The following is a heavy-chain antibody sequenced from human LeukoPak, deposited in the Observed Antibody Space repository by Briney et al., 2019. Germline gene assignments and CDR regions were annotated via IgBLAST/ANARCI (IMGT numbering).Heavy chain of an antibody. CDR2: IYYSGSH. J-gene: IGHJ3*02. CDR1: GRSISIYY. Sequence: SETLSLTCIVYGRSISIYYWSWVRQPPGRGLEWIGYIYYSGSHNYNPSLKSRVPLSVDTSKNQFSLKLSSVTAADTAVYYCARVWSYYYDSSGYPGHAFDMWGQGTMVTVSS. D-gene: IGHD3-22*01. CDR3: ARVWSYYYDSSGYPGHAFDM. V-gene: IGHV4-59*01.